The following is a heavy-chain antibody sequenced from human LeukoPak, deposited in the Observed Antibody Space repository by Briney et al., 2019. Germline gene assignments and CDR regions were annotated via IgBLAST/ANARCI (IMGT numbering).Heavy chain of an antibody. CDR3: ARAPWYSSSWWGFDY. J-gene: IGHJ4*02. D-gene: IGHD6-13*01. V-gene: IGHV1-69*13. CDR1: GYIFTSYA. CDR2: IIPIFGTA. Sequence: SVKVSCKASGYIFTSYAISWVRQAPGQGLEWMGGIIPIFGTANYAQKFQGRVTITADESTSTAYMELSSLRSEDTAVYYCARAPWYSSSWWGFDYWGQGTLVTVSS.